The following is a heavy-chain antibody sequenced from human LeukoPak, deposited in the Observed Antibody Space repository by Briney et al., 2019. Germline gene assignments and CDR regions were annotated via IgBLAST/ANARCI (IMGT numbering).Heavy chain of an antibody. Sequence: PGGSLRLSCAVSGFAFSTYAMGWVRQAPGRGLEWVSAPSANGANTYYADSVKGRFTISRDNSKYMLYLQMNSLRADDTAVYYCAKDFRGSYDYWGQGALVTVSS. J-gene: IGHJ4*02. CDR1: GFAFSTYA. V-gene: IGHV3-23*01. CDR2: PSANGANT. D-gene: IGHD3-16*01. CDR3: AKDFRGSYDY.